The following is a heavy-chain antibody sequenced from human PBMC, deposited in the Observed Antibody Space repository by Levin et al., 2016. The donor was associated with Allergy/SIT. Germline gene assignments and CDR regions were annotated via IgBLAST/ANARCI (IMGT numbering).Heavy chain of an antibody. V-gene: IGHV3-30*18. CDR2: ISYDGSNK. J-gene: IGHJ5*02. CDR3: AKDYWFDP. Sequence: GESLKISCAASGFTFSSYGMHWVRQAPGKGLEWVAVISYDGSNKYYADSVKGRFTISRDNSKNTLYLQMNSLRAEDTAVYYCAKDYWFDPWGQGTLVTVSS. CDR1: GFTFSSYG.